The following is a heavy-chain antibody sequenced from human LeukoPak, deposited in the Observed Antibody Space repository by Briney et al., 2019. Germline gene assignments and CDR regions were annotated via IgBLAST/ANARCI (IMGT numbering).Heavy chain of an antibody. D-gene: IGHD4-17*01. CDR3: ARDLVGDYVWGLPPH. CDR1: GFTFSSYA. CDR2: ISYDGSNK. Sequence: PGGSLRLSCAASGFTFSSYAMHWVRQAPGKGLEWVAVISYDGSNKYYADSVKGRFTISKDNSKNTLYLQMNSLRAEDTAVYYCARDLVGDYVWGLPPHWGQGTLVTVSS. J-gene: IGHJ4*02. V-gene: IGHV3-30-3*01.